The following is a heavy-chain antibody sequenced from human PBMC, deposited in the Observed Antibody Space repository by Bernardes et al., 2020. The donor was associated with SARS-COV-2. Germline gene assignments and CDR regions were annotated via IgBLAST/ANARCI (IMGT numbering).Heavy chain of an antibody. J-gene: IGHJ4*02. Sequence: GGSLRLSCAASGFTVSSYAMSWVRQAPGKGLEWVSVVSGSGGSTYYADSVKGRFTISRDSSKNTLYLQMNSLRAEDTALYYCAKDPWGGGSGQYDSWGQGTLVTVSS. CDR2: VSGSGGST. D-gene: IGHD6-19*01. CDR3: AKDPWGGGSGQYDS. CDR1: GFTVSSYA. V-gene: IGHV3-23*01.